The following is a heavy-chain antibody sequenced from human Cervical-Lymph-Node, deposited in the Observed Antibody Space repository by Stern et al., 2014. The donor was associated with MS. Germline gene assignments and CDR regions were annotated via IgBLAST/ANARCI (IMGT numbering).Heavy chain of an antibody. V-gene: IGHV1-8*01. Sequence: QLVEYGAEVKKPGASVVVSCKASGYTFTDYDITWVRQVPGQGLEWMAWINPKSGHTVSAEKFQARVTMTMNTSLRTAYMELSSLKSEDTAIYYCATPSLPFYWGQGTLITVSS. D-gene: IGHD6-6*01. CDR1: GYTFTDYD. J-gene: IGHJ4*02. CDR2: INPKSGHT. CDR3: ATPSLPFY.